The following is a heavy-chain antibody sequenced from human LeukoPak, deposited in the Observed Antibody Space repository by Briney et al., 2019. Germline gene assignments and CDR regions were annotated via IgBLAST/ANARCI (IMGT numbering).Heavy chain of an antibody. CDR2: INPNSGGT. V-gene: IGHV1-2*02. CDR1: GYTFTGYY. Sequence: GASVKVSCKASGYTFTGYYMHWVRQAPGQGLEWMGWINPNSGGTNYAQKFQGRVTMTRDTSISTAYMELSRLRSDDLAVYYCARVYCSSTSCYPLSQYGMDVWGQGTTVTVSS. D-gene: IGHD2-2*01. CDR3: ARVYCSSTSCYPLSQYGMDV. J-gene: IGHJ6*02.